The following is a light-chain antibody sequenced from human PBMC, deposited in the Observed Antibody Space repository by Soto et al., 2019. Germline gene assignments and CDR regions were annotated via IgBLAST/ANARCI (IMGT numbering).Light chain of an antibody. Sequence: THNADIQTSAQRQRANHSRRPRQTVSANYLACYQHKAGQAPSPLIYGAPNRATGIPDRFSGSGSGTCFTRIISRLAPEYVAVYYWQQCCTPRHFGPGTKVDIK. CDR3: QQCCTPRH. V-gene: IGKV3-20*01. CDR2: GAP. CDR1: QTVSANY. J-gene: IGKJ3*01.